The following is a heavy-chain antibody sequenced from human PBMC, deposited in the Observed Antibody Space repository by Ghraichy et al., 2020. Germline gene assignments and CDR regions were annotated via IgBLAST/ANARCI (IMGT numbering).Heavy chain of an antibody. CDR3: AKDRHSSWYYFDY. D-gene: IGHD6-13*01. CDR2: ISGSGGST. J-gene: IGHJ4*01. V-gene: IGHV3-23*01. CDR1: GFTFSSYA. Sequence: GESLNISCAASGFTFSSYAMSWVRQAPGKGLEWVSAISGSGGSTYYADSVKGRFPISRDHSKNTLYLQMNSLRAEDTAVYYCAKDRHSSWYYFDYWGHGTLVTVSS.